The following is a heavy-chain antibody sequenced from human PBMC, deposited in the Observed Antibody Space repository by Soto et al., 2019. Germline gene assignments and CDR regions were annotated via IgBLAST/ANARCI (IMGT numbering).Heavy chain of an antibody. D-gene: IGHD4-17*01. V-gene: IGHV1-46*03. J-gene: IGHJ4*02. CDR3: ATPSDYGDYVWGF. CDR1: GYTCSSYY. Sequence: QVQLVQSGAEVKKPGASVKVSCKASGYTCSSYYMHWVRQAPGQGLEWMGIINPSGGSTTYAQKFQGRVTMHRDTSTSTVYMELSSLRSEDTAVYYCATPSDYGDYVWGFWGQGTLVTGSS. CDR2: INPSGGST.